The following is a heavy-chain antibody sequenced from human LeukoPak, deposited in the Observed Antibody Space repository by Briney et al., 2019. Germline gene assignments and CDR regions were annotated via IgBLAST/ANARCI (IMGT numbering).Heavy chain of an antibody. V-gene: IGHV1-69*04. Sequence: GASVKVSCKASGGTFSSYAISWVRQAPGQGLEWMGRIIPILGIANYAQKFQGRVTITADKSTSTAYMELSSLRSEDTAVYYCASTKYYYDSSGYRDAFDIWGQGTMVTVSS. J-gene: IGHJ3*02. CDR2: IIPILGIA. CDR3: ASTKYYYDSSGYRDAFDI. CDR1: GGTFSSYA. D-gene: IGHD3-22*01.